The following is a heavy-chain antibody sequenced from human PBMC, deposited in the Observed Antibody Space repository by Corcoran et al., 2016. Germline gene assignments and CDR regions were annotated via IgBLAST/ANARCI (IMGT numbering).Heavy chain of an antibody. CDR3: ARDNTATGPFDS. CDR1: GFSLSTSGMR. V-gene: IGHV2-70*04. D-gene: IGHD5-18*01. CDR2: IDWDDDK. J-gene: IGHJ4*02. Sequence: QVTLKESGPALVKPTQTLTLTCTFSGFSLSTSGMRVSWIRQPPGKALEWLARIDWDDDKFYTTSLKTRLTISKDTSKNQVVLTMTNMDPVDTATYYCARDNTATGPFDSWGQGTLVAVSS.